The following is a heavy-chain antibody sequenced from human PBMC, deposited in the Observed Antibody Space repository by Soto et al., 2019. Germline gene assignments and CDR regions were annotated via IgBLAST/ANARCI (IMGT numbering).Heavy chain of an antibody. Sequence: EVQRLESGGGLVQPGGSLRVSCAASGFTFSNFVMGWVRRAAGKGLEWVSAIGDTSGSTYYADSVKGRFIISRDNSKNTVSLQMNSLRAQDTDVYYCAKRRGEGFFDFWGRGTLVTVSS. CDR1: GFTFSNFV. CDR3: AKRRGEGFFDF. J-gene: IGHJ2*01. CDR2: IGDTSGST. V-gene: IGHV3-23*01. D-gene: IGHD7-27*01.